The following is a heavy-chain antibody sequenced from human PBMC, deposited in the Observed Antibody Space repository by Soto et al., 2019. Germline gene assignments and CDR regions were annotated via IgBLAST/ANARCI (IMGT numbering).Heavy chain of an antibody. CDR3: ATLPLQGPFQH. V-gene: IGHV5-51*01. Sequence: PGESMKISCKCSGYSFTSYLIVWVRPMPGKGLEWMGIIYPGDSDTRYSPSFQGQVTISADKSISTAYLQWSSLKASDTAMYYCATLPLQGPFQHRGQGTLVTVSS. D-gene: IGHD4-4*01. CDR2: IYPGDSDT. CDR1: GYSFTSYL. J-gene: IGHJ1*01.